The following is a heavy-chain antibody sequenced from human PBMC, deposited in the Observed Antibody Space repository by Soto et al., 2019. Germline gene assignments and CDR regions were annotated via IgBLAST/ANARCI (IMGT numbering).Heavy chain of an antibody. Sequence: SVKVSCEASGFTFTSSAVQWVRQARGQRLEWIGWIVVGSGNTNYAQKFQERVTITRDMSTSTAYMELRSLRSEDTAVYYCARVDTAMGNYYYYYMDVWGKGTTVTVSS. CDR1: GFTFTSSA. D-gene: IGHD5-18*01. CDR2: IVVGSGNT. J-gene: IGHJ6*03. V-gene: IGHV1-58*01. CDR3: ARVDTAMGNYYYYYMDV.